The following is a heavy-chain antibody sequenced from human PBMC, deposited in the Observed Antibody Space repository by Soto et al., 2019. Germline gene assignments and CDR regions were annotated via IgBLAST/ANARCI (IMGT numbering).Heavy chain of an antibody. CDR3: AKVAGEWLEYYGMDV. CDR1: GFTFSSYA. CDR2: ISGSGGSK. D-gene: IGHD6-19*01. V-gene: IGHV3-23*01. J-gene: IGHJ6*02. Sequence: EVQLLESGGGLVQPGGSLRLSCAASGFTFSSYAMSWVRQAPGKGLEWVSGISGSGGSKYYAESVKGRFTISRDNSKNTLYLQMNSLRAADTAVYYCAKVAGEWLEYYGMDVWGQGTTVTVSS.